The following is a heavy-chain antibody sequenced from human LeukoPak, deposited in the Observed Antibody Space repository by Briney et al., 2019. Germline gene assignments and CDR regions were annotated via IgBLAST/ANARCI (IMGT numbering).Heavy chain of an antibody. D-gene: IGHD7-27*01. J-gene: IGHJ3*02. V-gene: IGHV3-7*01. Sequence: GGSLRLSCAASGFTFSSYWMSWVRQAPGKGLEWVANIKQDGSEKYYVGSVKGRFTISRDNTKNSLYLQMNSLRAEDTAVYYCARGLGWGSNAFDIWGQGTKVTVSS. CDR3: ARGLGWGSNAFDI. CDR1: GFTFSSYW. CDR2: IKQDGSEK.